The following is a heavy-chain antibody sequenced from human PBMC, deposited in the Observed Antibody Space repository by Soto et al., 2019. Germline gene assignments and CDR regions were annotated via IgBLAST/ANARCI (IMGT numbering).Heavy chain of an antibody. J-gene: IGHJ4*02. CDR2: INAGNGNT. V-gene: IGHV1-3*05. D-gene: IGHD1-20*01. CDR1: GYTFTSYA. CDR3: ARGITLPTPLDY. Sequence: QVQLVQSGAEEKKPGASVKVSCKASGYTFTSYAMHWVRQAPGQRLEWMGWINAGNGNTKYSQKFQGRVTIARDTSASTAYMELSSLRSEDTAVYYCARGITLPTPLDYWGQGTLVTVSS.